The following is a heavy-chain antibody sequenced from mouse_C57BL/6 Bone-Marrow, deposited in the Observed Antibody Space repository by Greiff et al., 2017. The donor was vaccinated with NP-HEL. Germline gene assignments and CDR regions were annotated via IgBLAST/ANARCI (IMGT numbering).Heavy chain of an antibody. CDR2: INPSNGGT. J-gene: IGHJ4*01. D-gene: IGHD2-3*01. Sequence: QVQLQQPGTELVKPGASVKLSCKASGYTFTSYWMHWVKQRPGQGLEWIGNINPSNGGTNYNEKFKSKATLTVDTSSSTAYMQLSSLTSEDSAFYYCARRDDGYRYYYAMDYWGQGTSVTVSS. CDR3: ARRDDGYRYYYAMDY. CDR1: GYTFTSYW. V-gene: IGHV1-53*01.